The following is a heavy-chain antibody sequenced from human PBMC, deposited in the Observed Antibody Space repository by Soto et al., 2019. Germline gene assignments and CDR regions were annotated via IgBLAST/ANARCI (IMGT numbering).Heavy chain of an antibody. J-gene: IGHJ5*02. V-gene: IGHV4-61*01. D-gene: IGHD3-16*01. CDR2: IYYSGST. CDR1: GGSVSSGSYY. Sequence: SETLSLTCTVSGGSVSSGSYYWSWIRQPPGKGLEWIGYIYYSGSTNYNPSLKSRVTISVDTSKNQFSLKLSSVTAADTAVYYCARHFKPGGGWFDPWGQGTLVTVSS. CDR3: ARHFKPGGGWFDP.